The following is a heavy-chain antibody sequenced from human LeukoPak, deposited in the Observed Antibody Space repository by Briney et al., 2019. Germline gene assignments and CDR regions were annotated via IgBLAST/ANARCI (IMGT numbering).Heavy chain of an antibody. V-gene: IGHV3-21*01. J-gene: IGHJ4*02. CDR3: ARAPPTVTVHFDY. CDR2: ISTSSSNI. Sequence: GGSLRFSCAASGFTFSNYNMNWVRQAPGKGLEWVSSISTSSSNIYYADSVKGRFTISRENAKNSLYLQMHSLKAEDTAVYSCARAPPTVTVHFDYWGQGILVTVSS. D-gene: IGHD4-11*01. CDR1: GFTFSNYN.